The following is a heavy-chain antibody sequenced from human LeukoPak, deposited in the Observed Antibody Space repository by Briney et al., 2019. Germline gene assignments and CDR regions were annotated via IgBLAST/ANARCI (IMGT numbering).Heavy chain of an antibody. D-gene: IGHD1-26*01. CDR1: YGSISSYY. V-gene: IGHV4-4*07. CDR3: AREGAQGL. Sequence: SETLSLTCTVSYGSISSYYWSWIRQPAGKGLEWIGRIHSSGSTNYNPSLTSRVTMSVDTSKDQFSLTLSSVTAADTAVYYCAREGAQGLWGPGTLVTVSS. J-gene: IGHJ4*02. CDR2: IHSSGST.